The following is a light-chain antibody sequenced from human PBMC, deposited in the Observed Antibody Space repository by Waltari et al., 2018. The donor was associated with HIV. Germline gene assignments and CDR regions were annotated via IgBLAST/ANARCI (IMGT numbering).Light chain of an antibody. Sequence: QLVLTQSPSASASLAASVKLTCTLSSGHRSYAIAWHQQQPEKGPRYLLKLDRDGSHIKGDGIPDCFSGSSSGAERDLIIASLQSADEADYYCQTWATGIQVFGGGTKLTVL. CDR2: LDRDGSH. V-gene: IGLV4-69*01. CDR1: SGHRSYA. CDR3: QTWATGIQV. J-gene: IGLJ2*01.